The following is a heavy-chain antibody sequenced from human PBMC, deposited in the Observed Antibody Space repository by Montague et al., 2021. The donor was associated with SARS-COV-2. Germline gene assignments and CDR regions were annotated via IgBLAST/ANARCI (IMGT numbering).Heavy chain of an antibody. CDR1: GASITTNY. V-gene: IGHV4-59*01. CDR3: TRVVGSYGWGFDF. Sequence: SETLSLTCTVSGASITTNYWSWIRQPPGKGLEWIGYVDNSDSTNYNPSLKSRVTISLDTSKNQFSLKLNSVTAADTAVYYCTRVVGSYGWGFDFWGQGTLVTVSS. D-gene: IGHD3-10*01. CDR2: VDNSDST. J-gene: IGHJ4*02.